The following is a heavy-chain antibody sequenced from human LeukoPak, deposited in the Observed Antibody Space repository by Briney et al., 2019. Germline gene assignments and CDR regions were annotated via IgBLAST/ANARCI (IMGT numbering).Heavy chain of an antibody. Sequence: GGSLRLACAASGFTFSSYWTHWVRQGPGKGLVWVSFISSDGSSTNYADSVKGRFTISRDNAKNTLYLQMNSLRAEDTAVYYCAYGSGREGYMDVWGKGTTVTVSS. J-gene: IGHJ6*03. V-gene: IGHV3-74*01. CDR2: ISSDGSST. CDR3: AYGSGREGYMDV. CDR1: GFTFSSYW. D-gene: IGHD3-10*01.